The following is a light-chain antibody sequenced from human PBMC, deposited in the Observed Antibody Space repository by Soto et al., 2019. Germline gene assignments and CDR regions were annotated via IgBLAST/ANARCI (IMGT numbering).Light chain of an antibody. J-gene: IGLJ1*01. CDR2: SNN. CDR3: AAWDDSLNGPFYV. V-gene: IGLV1-44*01. CDR1: SANIGSNT. Sequence: QPVLTQPPSASGTPGQRVTISCSGSSANIGSNTVNWYQQLPGTAPKHLIYSNNQRPSGVPDRFSGSKSGTSASLAISGLQSEDEADYYCAAWDDSLNGPFYVFGTGTKLTVL.